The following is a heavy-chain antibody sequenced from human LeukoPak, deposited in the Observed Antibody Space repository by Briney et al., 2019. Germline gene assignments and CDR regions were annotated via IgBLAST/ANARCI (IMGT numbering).Heavy chain of an antibody. J-gene: IGHJ6*03. CDR2: IIPIFGIA. CDR3: ARGRADYGDVAVVPAADHSYHMDV. CDR1: GGTFSTYD. D-gene: IGHD2-2*01. V-gene: IGHV1-69*05. Sequence: ASVKVSCKGSGGTFSTYDINWVRQAPGQGLEWMGGIIPIFGIANFAQEFQGRVTITTDEARSTAYMELSSLGSEDTAVYYCARGRADYGDVAVVPAADHSYHMDVWGKGTTVTVSS.